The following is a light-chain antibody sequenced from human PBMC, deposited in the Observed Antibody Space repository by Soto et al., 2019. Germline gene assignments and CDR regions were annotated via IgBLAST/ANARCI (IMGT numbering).Light chain of an antibody. CDR2: EVS. Sequence: QSVLTQPASVSGSPGQSITISCTGTSSDVGAYNFVSWYQQHPGKAPKLMIFEVSNRPSGVSNRFSGSKSGNTASLTISGLQAEDEADYYCSSYSGSDNFVVFGGGTKLTVL. CDR3: SSYSGSDNFVV. V-gene: IGLV2-14*01. J-gene: IGLJ2*01. CDR1: SSDVGAYNF.